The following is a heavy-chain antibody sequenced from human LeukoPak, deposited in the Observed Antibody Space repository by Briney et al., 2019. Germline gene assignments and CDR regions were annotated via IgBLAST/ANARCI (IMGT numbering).Heavy chain of an antibody. CDR3: ARIGRSGFVLDV. D-gene: IGHD3-10*01. CDR1: GFTFRSYS. J-gene: IGHJ6*02. CDR2: ISSSSSYI. Sequence: GGSLRLSCAASGFTFRSYSMNWVRQAPGKGLEWVSSISSSSSYIYFADSVKGRFTISRDNAKNSLYLQMNSLRAEDTAVYYCARIGRSGFVLDVWGQGTTVTVSS. V-gene: IGHV3-21*01.